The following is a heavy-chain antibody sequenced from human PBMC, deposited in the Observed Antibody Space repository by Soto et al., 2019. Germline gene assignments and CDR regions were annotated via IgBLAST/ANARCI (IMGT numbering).Heavy chain of an antibody. CDR2: IYGTGNT. Sequence: QLQLQESGPGLVKPSETLSLSCTVSGGSITSSFYWGWIRQPPGKGLEWIGSIYGTGNTYYNPSLKGRVTISADTSKNQFSLSLISGTAADTAVYYCRSSSRYSTDVWGQGATVTVSS. CDR1: GGSITSSFY. D-gene: IGHD6-13*01. CDR3: RSSSRYSTDV. V-gene: IGHV4-39*01. J-gene: IGHJ6*02.